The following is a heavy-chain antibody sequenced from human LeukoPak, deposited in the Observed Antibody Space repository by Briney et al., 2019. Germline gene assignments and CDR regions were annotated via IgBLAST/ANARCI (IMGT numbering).Heavy chain of an antibody. V-gene: IGHV1-2*02. CDR3: ARAQYYYDSSGYYKRGPYYYYMDV. CDR1: GYIFTAHY. J-gene: IGHJ6*03. CDR2: INPNSGGT. D-gene: IGHD3-22*01. Sequence: ASVKVSCKASGYIFTAHYIHWVRQAPGQGLEWMGWINPNSGGTNYAQKFQGRVTMTRDTSISTAYMELSRLRSDDTAVYYCARAQYYYDSSGYYKRGPYYYYMDVWGKGTTVTVSS.